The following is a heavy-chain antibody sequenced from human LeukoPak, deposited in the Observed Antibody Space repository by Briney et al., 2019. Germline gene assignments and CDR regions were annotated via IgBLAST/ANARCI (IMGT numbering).Heavy chain of an antibody. CDR1: GFAFTNAW. CDR3: AKAGGSSWYDA. CDR2: ISASGGRT. Sequence: GGSLRLSCAASGFAFTNAWMNWVRQAPGKGLEWVSAISASGGRTYYADSVKGRFTISRDNSKNTMYQQMNSLRAEDTAVYYCAKAGGSSWYDAWGQGILVTVSS. J-gene: IGHJ5*02. V-gene: IGHV3-23*01. D-gene: IGHD6-13*01.